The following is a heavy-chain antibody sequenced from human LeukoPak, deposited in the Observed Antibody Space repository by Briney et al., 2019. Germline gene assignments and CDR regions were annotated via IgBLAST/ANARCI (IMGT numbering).Heavy chain of an antibody. CDR3: AKVPGIAVGGAAFDY. CDR1: GFTFSSYA. Sequence: PGGSLRLSCAASGFTFSSYAMSWVRQAPGKGLEWVSAISGSGGSTYYADSVKGRFTISRDNSKNTLYLQMNSLRAEDTAVYYCAKVPGIAVGGAAFDYWGQGTLVTVSS. CDR2: ISGSGGST. D-gene: IGHD6-19*01. J-gene: IGHJ4*02. V-gene: IGHV3-23*01.